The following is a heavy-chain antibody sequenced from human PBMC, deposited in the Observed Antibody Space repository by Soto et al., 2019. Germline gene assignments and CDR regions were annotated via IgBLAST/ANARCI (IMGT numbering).Heavy chain of an antibody. V-gene: IGHV3-11*06. CDR3: ARDFGPNYYDSSGYGMDV. Sequence: GGSLKLSCAPSGFTFRAYYIIWIRQAPGNGVEWVSYISSSSSYTNYADSVKGRFTISRDNAKNSLYLQMNSLRAEDTAVYYCARDFGPNYYDSSGYGMDVWGQGTTVTVSS. J-gene: IGHJ6*02. CDR2: ISSSSSYT. CDR1: GFTFRAYY. D-gene: IGHD3-22*01.